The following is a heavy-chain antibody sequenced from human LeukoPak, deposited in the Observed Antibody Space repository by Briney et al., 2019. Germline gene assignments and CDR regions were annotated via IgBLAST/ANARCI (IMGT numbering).Heavy chain of an antibody. V-gene: IGHV6-1*01. CDR2: TYYRSKWHN. CDR3: ARIVGGQFDC. CDR1: GDSVSSNSAA. D-gene: IGHD3-22*01. J-gene: IGHJ5*01. Sequence: SQTLSLTCAISGDSVSSNSAAWNWIRQSPSRGLEWLGRTYYRSKWHNDYAVSVKSRITIKPDTSKNQFTLQLNSVTPEDSAVYYCARIVGGQFDCWGQGTLVTVSP.